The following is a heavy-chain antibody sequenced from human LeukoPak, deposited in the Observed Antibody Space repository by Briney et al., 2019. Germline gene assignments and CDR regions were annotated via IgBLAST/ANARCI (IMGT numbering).Heavy chain of an antibody. CDR1: GFTFSSYG. CDR2: IRYDGNNK. V-gene: IGHV3-30*02. Sequence: GGSLRLSCAASGFTFSSYGMHWVRQAPGKGLEWVAFIRYDGNNKYYADSVKGRFTISRENSKSTLYLQMNSLRAEDAAVYYCARHCITIFGVVHDAFDIWGQGTMVTVSS. D-gene: IGHD3-3*01. CDR3: ARHCITIFGVVHDAFDI. J-gene: IGHJ3*02.